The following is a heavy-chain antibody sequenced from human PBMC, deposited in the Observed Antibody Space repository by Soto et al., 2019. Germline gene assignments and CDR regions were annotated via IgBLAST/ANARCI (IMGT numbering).Heavy chain of an antibody. J-gene: IGHJ6*02. V-gene: IGHV4-61*01. CDR3: ARGGEPLGYYGLDV. CDR2: MYYTGVT. D-gene: IGHD3-10*01. Sequence: PSETLSLTCSVSGGAVRSGNHFFNCIGQPPGRRLEWLGYMYYTGVTNYNPSLKSRVSMSVDTSKNQFSLKLTSLTAADTAVYYCARGGEPLGYYGLDVWGQGITVTVSS. CDR1: GGAVRSGNHF.